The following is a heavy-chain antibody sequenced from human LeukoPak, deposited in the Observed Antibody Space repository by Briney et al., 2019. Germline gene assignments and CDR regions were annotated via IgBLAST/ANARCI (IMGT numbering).Heavy chain of an antibody. V-gene: IGHV1-69*13. CDR2: IIPICGTA. D-gene: IGHD6-6*01. J-gene: IGHJ6*02. CDR3: ARRGNSSSTRWDYYYYGMDV. CDR1: GGTFSSYA. Sequence: SVKVSCKASGGTFSSYAISWVRQAPGQGLEWMGGIIPICGTANYAQKFQGRVTITADESTSTAYMELSSLRSEDTAVYYCARRGNSSSTRWDYYYYGMDVWGQGTTVTVSS.